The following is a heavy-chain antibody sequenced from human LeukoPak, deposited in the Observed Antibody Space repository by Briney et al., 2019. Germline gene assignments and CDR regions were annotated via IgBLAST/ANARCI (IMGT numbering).Heavy chain of an antibody. Sequence: GASVKVSCKASGYTFTGYYMHWVRQAPGQGLEWMGWINPNSGGTNYAQKFQGRVTMTRDTSISTAYMELSRLRSDDTAVYYCATEICSSTSCYVWDYWGQGTLVTVSS. CDR1: GYTFTGYY. J-gene: IGHJ4*02. D-gene: IGHD2-2*01. CDR2: INPNSGGT. CDR3: ATEICSSTSCYVWDY. V-gene: IGHV1-2*02.